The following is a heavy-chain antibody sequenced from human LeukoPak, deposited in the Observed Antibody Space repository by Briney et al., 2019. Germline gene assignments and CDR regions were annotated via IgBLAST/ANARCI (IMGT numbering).Heavy chain of an antibody. J-gene: IGHJ4*02. CDR2: IYSGGST. CDR1: GFXVSSNY. V-gene: IGHV3-66*01. Sequence: GGSLRLSCAASGFXVSSNYMSWVRQAPGKGLEWVSIIYSGGSTYYADSVKGRFTISRDNSKNTLYLQMNSLRAEDTAVYYCARDLASVADYWGQGTLVTVSS. CDR3: ARDLASVADY. D-gene: IGHD6-19*01.